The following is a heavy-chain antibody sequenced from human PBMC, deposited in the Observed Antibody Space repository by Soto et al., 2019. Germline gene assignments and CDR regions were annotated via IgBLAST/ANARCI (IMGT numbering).Heavy chain of an antibody. D-gene: IGHD5-12*01. Sequence: GGSLRLSCAASGFTFSSYGMHWVRQAPGKGLEWVAVIWYDGSNKYYADSVKGRFTISRDNSKNTLYLQMNSLRAEDTAVYYCAREGEATIPNSPGIDYWGQGTLVTVSS. J-gene: IGHJ4*02. CDR1: GFTFSSYG. CDR3: AREGEATIPNSPGIDY. CDR2: IWYDGSNK. V-gene: IGHV3-33*01.